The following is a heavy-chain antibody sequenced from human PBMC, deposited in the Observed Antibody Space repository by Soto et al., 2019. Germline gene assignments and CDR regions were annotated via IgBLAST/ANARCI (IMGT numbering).Heavy chain of an antibody. J-gene: IGHJ6*02. CDR1: GGDFLSYT. D-gene: IGHD3-10*01. CDR3: AQMWFGELWHGMDV. V-gene: IGHV1-69*02. Sequence: QLVQSGAEVKRPGSSVKVSCKASGGDFLSYTISWVRQVPGQGPEWMGTIIPILDVAKNAQKFQGRVAITADKATSTVYTELRSLRSDDTAVYYCAQMWFGELWHGMDVWGQGTTITVSS. CDR2: IIPILDVA.